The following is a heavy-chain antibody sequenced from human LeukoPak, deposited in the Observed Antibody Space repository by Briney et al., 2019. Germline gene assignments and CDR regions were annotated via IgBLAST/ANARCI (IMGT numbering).Heavy chain of an antibody. Sequence: GGSLKLSCAASGFTFGDYAMHWVRQGPGKGLERLSIISYDEDNKYYADSVKGRFTISRDNSKNTLYLQMGSLRAEDMAVYYCARVAIAVAGGFDYWGQGTLVTVSS. V-gene: IGHV3-30*14. CDR2: ISYDEDNK. CDR1: GFTFGDYA. D-gene: IGHD6-19*01. CDR3: ARVAIAVAGGFDY. J-gene: IGHJ4*02.